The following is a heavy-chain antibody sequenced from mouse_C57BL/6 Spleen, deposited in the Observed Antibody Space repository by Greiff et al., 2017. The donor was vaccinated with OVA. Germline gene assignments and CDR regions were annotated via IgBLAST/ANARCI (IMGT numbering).Heavy chain of an antibody. CDR1: GYAFSSYW. D-gene: IGHD2-3*01. V-gene: IGHV1-80*01. Sequence: QVQLKESGAELVKPGASVKISCKASGYAFSSYWMNWVKQRPGKGLEWIGQIYPGDGDTNYNGKFKGKATLTADKSSSTAYMQLSSLTSEDSAVYFCAREGDGYPMSYWGQGTTLTVSS. CDR2: IYPGDGDT. J-gene: IGHJ2*01. CDR3: AREGDGYPMSY.